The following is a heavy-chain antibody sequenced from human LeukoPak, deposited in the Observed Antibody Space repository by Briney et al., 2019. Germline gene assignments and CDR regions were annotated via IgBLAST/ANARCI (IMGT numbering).Heavy chain of an antibody. CDR2: IYPDESGT. V-gene: IGHV5-51*01. D-gene: IGHD2-8*01. J-gene: IGHJ6*03. Sequence: GESLKISCKGSGYSFTSYWIGWVRQMPGKGLEGMGIIYPDESGTRYSTSFEGQVIISVDKSINTAYLQWSSLKASDTATYYCARHGHCTNGVCYSNYYYYMDVWGKGTTVTVSS. CDR1: GYSFTSYW. CDR3: ARHGHCTNGVCYSNYYYYMDV.